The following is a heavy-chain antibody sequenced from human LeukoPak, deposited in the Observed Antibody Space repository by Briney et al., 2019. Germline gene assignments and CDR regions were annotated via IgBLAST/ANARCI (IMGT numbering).Heavy chain of an antibody. V-gene: IGHV3-23*01. CDR3: ANRVAQHDS. D-gene: IGHD3-16*01. CDR1: GFTFSSYA. J-gene: IGHJ5*02. Sequence: GGSLRLSCAASGFTFSSYAMSWVRQAPGKGPEWVSAISGSGGSTYYADSVKGRFTISRDNSKNTLYLQMNSLTAEDTGVYYCANRVAQHDSWGQGTLVTVSS. CDR2: ISGSGGST.